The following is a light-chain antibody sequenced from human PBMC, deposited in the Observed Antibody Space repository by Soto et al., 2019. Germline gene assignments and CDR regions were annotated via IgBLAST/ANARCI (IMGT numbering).Light chain of an antibody. V-gene: IGLV1-40*01. Sequence: VLTQPPSVSGAPGQRVTISCTGSSSNIGAGDGVHWYQQLPGTAPQLLLDGNSKRPSGVPYRLSCSKSGTAASLAITGLQAEDEADYYWQSYDSRLSGWVFGGGTQLTVL. CDR2: GNS. J-gene: IGLJ3*02. CDR3: QSYDSRLSGWV. CDR1: SSNIGAGDG.